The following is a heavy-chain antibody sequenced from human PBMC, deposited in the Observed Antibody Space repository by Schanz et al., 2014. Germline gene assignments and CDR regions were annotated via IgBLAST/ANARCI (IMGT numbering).Heavy chain of an antibody. D-gene: IGHD2-15*01. CDR2: ISHSGGSK. CDR3: AKGMGYCSGGTCYDYYYYCLDV. J-gene: IGHJ6*02. V-gene: IGHV3-23*01. Sequence: EVQLLDSGGGLVQPGGSLRLSCAASGFTFSTYAMSWVRQAPGKGLEWVSSISHSGGSKYYADSVKGRFTISRDNSENTLYLQMNSLSADDTAVFYCAKGMGYCSGGTCYDYYYYCLDVWGQGTTVTVSS. CDR1: GFTFSTYA.